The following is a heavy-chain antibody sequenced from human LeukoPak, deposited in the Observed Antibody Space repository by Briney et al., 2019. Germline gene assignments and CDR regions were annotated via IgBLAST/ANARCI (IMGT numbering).Heavy chain of an antibody. J-gene: IGHJ1*01. CDR2: ISWNSGSI. CDR3: AKGRPYYYDSSGPLGIEYFQH. V-gene: IGHV3-9*01. CDR1: GFTFDDYA. D-gene: IGHD3-22*01. Sequence: GGSLRLSCAASGFTFDDYAMHWVRQAPGKGLEWVSGISWNSGSIGYADSVKGRFTISRDNAKNSLYLQMNSLRAEDTALYYCAKGRPYYYDSSGPLGIEYFQHWGQGTLVTVSS.